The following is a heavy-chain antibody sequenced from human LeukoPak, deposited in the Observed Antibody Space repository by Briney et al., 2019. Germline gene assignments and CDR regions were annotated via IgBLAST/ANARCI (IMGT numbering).Heavy chain of an antibody. Sequence: PGGSLRLSCAASGFTFSDYEMNWVRQAPGKGLEWLSHISISGTTIHYADSVKGRFTISRDNAKNSVYLQMTSLRSEDTAVYYCARTTPNSASLNDYGDYGDAFDIWGQGTMVTVSS. CDR2: ISISGTTI. CDR1: GFTFSDYE. D-gene: IGHD4-17*01. V-gene: IGHV3-48*03. CDR3: ARTTPNSASLNDYGDYGDAFDI. J-gene: IGHJ3*02.